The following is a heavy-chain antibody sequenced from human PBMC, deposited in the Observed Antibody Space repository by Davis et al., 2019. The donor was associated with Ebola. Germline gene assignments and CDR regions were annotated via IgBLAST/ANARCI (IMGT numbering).Heavy chain of an antibody. CDR1: GDSVSSGNW. Sequence: SETLSLTCAVSGDSVSSGNWWSWVRQPPGKGLEWIGEIYHSGSINYNPSLKSRVTISVDKSNNQLSLKVNSVTAADTVVYYCARGNWYFDLWGRGTLVTVSS. J-gene: IGHJ2*01. V-gene: IGHV4-4*02. CDR3: ARGNWYFDL. CDR2: IYHSGSI.